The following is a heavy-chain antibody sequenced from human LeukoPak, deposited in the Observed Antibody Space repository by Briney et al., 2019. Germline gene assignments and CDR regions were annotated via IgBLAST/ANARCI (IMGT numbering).Heavy chain of an antibody. CDR3: ARDRDYCSGGSCYSRYYYYMDV. CDR2: INPSSGGT. J-gene: IGHJ6*03. Sequence: ASVKVSCKASGYTFTGYYMHWVRQAPGQGLEWMGWINPSSGGTNYAQKFQGRVTMTRDTSISTAYMELSRLRSDDTAVYYCARDRDYCSGGSCYSRYYYYMDVWGKGTTVTVSS. D-gene: IGHD2-15*01. V-gene: IGHV1-2*02. CDR1: GYTFTGYY.